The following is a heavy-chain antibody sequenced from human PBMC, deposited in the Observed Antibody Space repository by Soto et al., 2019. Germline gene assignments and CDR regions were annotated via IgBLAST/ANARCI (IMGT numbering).Heavy chain of an antibody. D-gene: IGHD6-13*01. V-gene: IGHV1-3*01. CDR1: GYTFTSYA. CDR2: INAGNGNT. Sequence: ASVKVSCKASGYTFTSYAMHWVRQAPGQRLEWMGWINAGNGNTKYSQKFQGRVTITRDTSASTAYMELSSLRSEDTAVYYCARGAGQQLAKRNAFDISGQGTMVTVSS. CDR3: ARGAGQQLAKRNAFDI. J-gene: IGHJ3*02.